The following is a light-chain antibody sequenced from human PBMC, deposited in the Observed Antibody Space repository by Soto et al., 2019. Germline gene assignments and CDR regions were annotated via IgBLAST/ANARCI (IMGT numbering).Light chain of an antibody. CDR3: QVWDSSSDHPVV. CDR2: YDS. V-gene: IGLV3-21*04. J-gene: IGLJ2*01. CDR1: KLGNKY. Sequence: SYELTQPPSVSVSPGQTAIITCSGDKLGNKYTCWYQQKPGQAPVLVIYYDSDRPSGIPERFSGSNSGNTATLTISRVEAGDEADYYCQVWDSSSDHPVVFGGGTKLTVL.